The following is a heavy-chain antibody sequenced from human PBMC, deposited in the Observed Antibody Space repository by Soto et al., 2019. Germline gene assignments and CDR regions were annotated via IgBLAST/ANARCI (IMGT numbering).Heavy chain of an antibody. J-gene: IGHJ5*02. V-gene: IGHV1-69*13. CDR2: IIPIFGTA. D-gene: IGHD4-17*01. CDR1: GGTFSSYA. Sequence: ASVKVSCKASGGTFSSYAISWVRQAPGQGLEWMGGIIPIFGTANYAQKFQGRVTITADESTSTAYMELSSLRAEDTAVYYCARAYGGNPALFDPCGQGTLVTVSS. CDR3: ARAYGGNPALFDP.